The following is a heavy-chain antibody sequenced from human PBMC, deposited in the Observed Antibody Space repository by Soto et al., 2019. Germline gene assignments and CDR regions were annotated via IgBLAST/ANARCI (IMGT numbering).Heavy chain of an antibody. CDR3: ARSSIAARAHY. D-gene: IGHD6-6*01. V-gene: IGHV4-34*01. CDR1: GGSFSGYY. J-gene: IGHJ4*02. CDR2: INHSGST. Sequence: LSLTCAVYGGSFSGYYWSWIRQPPGKGLEWIGEINHSGSTNYNPSLKSRVTISVDTSKNQFSLKLSSVTAADTAVYYCARSSIAARAHYWGQGTLVTVSS.